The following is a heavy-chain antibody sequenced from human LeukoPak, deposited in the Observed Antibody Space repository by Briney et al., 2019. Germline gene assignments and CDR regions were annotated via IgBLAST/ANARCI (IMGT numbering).Heavy chain of an antibody. J-gene: IGHJ4*02. CDR1: GGSISGYY. Sequence: PSETLSLTCTVSGGSISGYYWSWIRQPPGKGLEWIGYIYYSGSTNYNPSLKSRVTISVDTSKNQFSLKLSSVTAADTAVYYCARASYDILTGYPTLFDYWGQGTLVTVSS. CDR2: IYYSGST. CDR3: ARASYDILTGYPTLFDY. V-gene: IGHV4-59*01. D-gene: IGHD3-9*01.